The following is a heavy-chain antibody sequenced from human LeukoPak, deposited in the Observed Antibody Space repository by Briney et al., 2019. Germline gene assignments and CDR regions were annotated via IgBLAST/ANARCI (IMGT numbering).Heavy chain of an antibody. CDR3: ARVFDYYYYMDV. CDR1: GYTFTSHF. D-gene: IGHD3-16*01. V-gene: IGHV1-46*01. Sequence: GASVKVSCKASGYTFTSHFMHWVRQAPGQGLEWMGIINPRGGSTSYTQKFQGRVTMTRDTSISTAYMELSRLRSDDTAVYYCARVFDYYYYMDVWGKGTTVTVSS. J-gene: IGHJ6*03. CDR2: INPRGGST.